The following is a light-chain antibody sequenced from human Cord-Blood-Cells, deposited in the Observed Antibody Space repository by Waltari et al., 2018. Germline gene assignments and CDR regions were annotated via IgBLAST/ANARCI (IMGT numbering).Light chain of an antibody. Sequence: QSALTQPASVSGSPGQSITIPCTGTSIDVGSYNRVPWYQQHPGKAPKLMIYEGSKRPSGVSNRFSGSKSGNTASLTISGLQAEDEADYYCCSYAGSSTWVFGGGTKLTVL. V-gene: IGLV2-23*01. J-gene: IGLJ3*02. CDR2: EGS. CDR3: CSYAGSSTWV. CDR1: SIDVGSYNR.